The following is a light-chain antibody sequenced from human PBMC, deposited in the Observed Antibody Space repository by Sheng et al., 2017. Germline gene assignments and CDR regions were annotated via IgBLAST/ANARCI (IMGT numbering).Light chain of an antibody. V-gene: IGKV3-20*01. CDR3: HQYGTSLLT. CDR2: GAS. J-gene: IGKJ4*01. CDR1: QSVHIN. Sequence: EIVMTQSPATLPVSPGERATLSCWASQSVHINLAWYQQKPGQAPRLLIYGASSRATGIPDRFSGSGSGTDFTLTIRRLEPEDFAVYYCHQYGTSLLTFGGGTKVEIK.